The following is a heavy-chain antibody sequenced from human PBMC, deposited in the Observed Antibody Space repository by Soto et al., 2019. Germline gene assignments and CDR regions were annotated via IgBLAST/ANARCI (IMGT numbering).Heavy chain of an antibody. CDR1: GYTFSSYA. CDR3: AREYSSSWYWEAFDI. Sequence: EVQLLESGGGLVQPGGSLRLSCAASGYTFSSYAMSWVRQAPGKGLEWVSVISGSGGSTYYADSVKGRFTISRDNSKNTLYLQMNSLRAEDTAVYYCAREYSSSWYWEAFDIWGQGTMVTVSS. CDR2: ISGSGGST. J-gene: IGHJ3*02. D-gene: IGHD6-13*01. V-gene: IGHV3-23*01.